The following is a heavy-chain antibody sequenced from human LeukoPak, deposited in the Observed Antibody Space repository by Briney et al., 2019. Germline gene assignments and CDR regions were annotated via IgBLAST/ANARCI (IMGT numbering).Heavy chain of an antibody. Sequence: GGSLRLSCAASGFTFNNYGLIWVRQAPGMGLEWVAAISNDGGGTMYAAFVEGRFTISRDNSKNTLFLQMNSLRAEDTAVYYCAKDGTKYSSGWYYFDYWGQGTLVTVSS. CDR3: AKDGTKYSSGWYYFDY. CDR1: GFTFNNYG. J-gene: IGHJ4*02. D-gene: IGHD6-19*01. CDR2: ISNDGGGT. V-gene: IGHV3-23*01.